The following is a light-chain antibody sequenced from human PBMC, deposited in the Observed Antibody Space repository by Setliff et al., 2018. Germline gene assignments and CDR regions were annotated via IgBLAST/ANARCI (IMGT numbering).Light chain of an antibody. CDR2: EVS. V-gene: IGLV2-14*01. Sequence: QSALAQPASVSGSPGQSITISCTGTSSDVGYYNYVSWYQQHPGEAPQLKIYEVSNRPSGVSDRFTGSKSGNTASLTISGLQAGDEADYYCSSHSSTGTYVFGTGTKGTAL. CDR3: SSHSSTGTYV. J-gene: IGLJ1*01. CDR1: SSDVGYYNY.